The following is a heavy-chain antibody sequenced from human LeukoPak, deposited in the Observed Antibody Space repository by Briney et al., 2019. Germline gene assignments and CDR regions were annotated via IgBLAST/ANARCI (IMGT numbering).Heavy chain of an antibody. J-gene: IGHJ4*02. CDR1: GGSISSGNYY. Sequence: PSETLSLTCTVSGGSISSGNYYWSWIRQPAGKGLEWIGRIYTSGSTNYNPSLKSRVIISIDTSKNQFSLKLSSVTAADTAVYYCARVPGYGSESHYSPNYYFDHWGQGTLVTVSS. CDR3: ARVPGYGSESHYSPNYYFDH. D-gene: IGHD3-10*01. V-gene: IGHV4-61*02. CDR2: IYTSGST.